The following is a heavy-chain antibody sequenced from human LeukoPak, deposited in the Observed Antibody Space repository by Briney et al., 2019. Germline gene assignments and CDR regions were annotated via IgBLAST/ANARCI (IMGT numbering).Heavy chain of an antibody. V-gene: IGHV1-69*04. CDR1: GGTFSSYA. CDR2: IIPILGIA. D-gene: IGHD7-27*01. Sequence: VASVKVSCKASGGTFSSYAISWVRQAPGQGLEWMGRIIPILGIANYAQKFQGRVTITADKSTSTAYMELSSLRPEDTAVYYCARDTPEDWGGYDYWGQGTLVTVSS. CDR3: ARDTPEDWGGYDY. J-gene: IGHJ4*02.